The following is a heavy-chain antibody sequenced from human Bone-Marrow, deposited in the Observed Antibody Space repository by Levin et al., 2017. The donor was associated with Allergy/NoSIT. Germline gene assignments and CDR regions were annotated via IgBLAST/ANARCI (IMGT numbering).Heavy chain of an antibody. CDR1: GFPVSSNY. J-gene: IGHJ4*02. CDR2: IYSCGST. Sequence: LSLTCAASGFPVSSNYMSWVRQAPGKGLEWVSVIYSCGSTYYADSVKGRFTISRDNSKNTLYLQMNSLRAEDTAVYYCARGLRQPIWGQGTLVTVSS. D-gene: IGHD5-18*01. CDR3: ARGLRQPI. V-gene: IGHV3-66*03.